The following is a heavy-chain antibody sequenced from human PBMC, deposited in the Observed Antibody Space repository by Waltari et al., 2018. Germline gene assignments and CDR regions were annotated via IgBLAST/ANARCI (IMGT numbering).Heavy chain of an antibody. CDR3: ARQGAWWF. V-gene: IGHV3-48*04. CDR1: GFTFSSYS. Sequence: EVPLVESGGGLVQPGGSLCLSCAASGFTFSSYSMTWVRQAPGKGLEWVSYISSSSSMIYYADSVNGRFTISRDNAKNSLYLQMNSLRAEDTAVYYCARQGAWWFWGQGTLVTVSS. CDR2: ISSSSSMI. J-gene: IGHJ4*02. D-gene: IGHD2-15*01.